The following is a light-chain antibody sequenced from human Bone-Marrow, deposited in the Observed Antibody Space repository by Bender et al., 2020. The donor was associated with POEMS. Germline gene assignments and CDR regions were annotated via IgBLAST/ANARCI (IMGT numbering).Light chain of an antibody. J-gene: IGLJ3*02. V-gene: IGLV1-44*01. CDR2: SSH. CDR1: SSNIGAHA. CDR3: SSYTGNNYWV. Sequence: QSVLTQPPSASGTPGQRVTISCSGGSSNIGAHAVNWYQHLPGTAPKLLIYSSHRRPSEVPDRFSGSRSGTSASLAISGLQSGDEADYYCSSYTGNNYWVFGGGTKVTVL.